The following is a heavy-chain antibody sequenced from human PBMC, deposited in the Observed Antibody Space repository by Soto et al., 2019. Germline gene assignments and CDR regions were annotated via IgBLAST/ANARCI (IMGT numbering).Heavy chain of an antibody. V-gene: IGHV3-23*01. Sequence: EVQLLESGGGLVQPGGSLRLSCAAAGFTFSSYAMSWVRQAPGKGLEWVSAISGSGGTTYYADSVKGRFTFSRDHYKNTLYLQMNSLRAEDTAVYYCAKAANGWFSAFDIWGQGTMVTVSS. J-gene: IGHJ3*02. D-gene: IGHD6-19*01. CDR2: ISGSGGTT. CDR1: GFTFSSYA. CDR3: AKAANGWFSAFDI.